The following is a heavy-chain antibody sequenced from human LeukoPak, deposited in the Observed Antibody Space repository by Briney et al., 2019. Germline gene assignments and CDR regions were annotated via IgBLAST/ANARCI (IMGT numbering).Heavy chain of an antibody. V-gene: IGHV1-2*02. D-gene: IGHD3-3*01. CDR1: GYTFTGYY. CDR3: ARYGGYDYDFWSGYLDY. J-gene: IGHJ4*02. Sequence: GASVKVSCKASGYTFTGYYMHWVRQAPGQGLEWVGWINPNSGGTNYAQKFQGRVTMTRDTSISTAYMELSRLRSDDTAVYYCARYGGYDYDFWSGYLDYWGQGTLVTVSS. CDR2: INPNSGGT.